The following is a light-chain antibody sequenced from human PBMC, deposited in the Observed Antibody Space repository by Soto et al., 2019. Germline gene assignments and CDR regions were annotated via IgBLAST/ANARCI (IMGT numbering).Light chain of an antibody. Sequence: EIVLTQSPGTLSLSPGERATLSCRASQSVSSSYLVWYQQKPGQAPRLLIYRASSRATGIPDRFSGSGSGTDFTLTISRLEPEDFAVYYCQQYGSSPYTFGQGTKLEIK. CDR2: RAS. CDR1: QSVSSSY. CDR3: QQYGSSPYT. V-gene: IGKV3-20*01. J-gene: IGKJ2*01.